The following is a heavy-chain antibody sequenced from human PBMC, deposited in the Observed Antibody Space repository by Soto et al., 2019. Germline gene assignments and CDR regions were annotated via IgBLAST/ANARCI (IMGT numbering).Heavy chain of an antibody. V-gene: IGHV3-23*01. CDR1: GFTFSSCA. J-gene: IGHJ6*02. CDR3: SKNPAARPYYYYGMDV. CDR2: ISGSGGGT. D-gene: IGHD2-2*02. Sequence: PGGSLRLSCAASGFTFSSCAMSWVSQAPGKGLEWVSAISGSGGGTYYADSVKGRFTISRDNSKNTLFLQMNGLSADDTAVYFCSKNPAARPYYYYGMDVWGQGTAVTVSS.